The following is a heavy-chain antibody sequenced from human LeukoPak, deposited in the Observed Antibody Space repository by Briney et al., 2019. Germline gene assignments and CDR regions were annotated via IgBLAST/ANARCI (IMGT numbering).Heavy chain of an antibody. D-gene: IGHD3-22*01. CDR1: GGSFSGYY. V-gene: IGHV4-34*01. Sequence: PSETLPLTCAVYGGSFSGYYWSWIRQPPGKGLEWIGEINHSGSTNYNPSLKSRVTISVDTSKNQFSLKLSSVTAADTAVYYCARLGPGPYYYDSSGYFGRRVGRFDYWGQGTLVTVSS. J-gene: IGHJ4*02. CDR2: INHSGST. CDR3: ARLGPGPYYYDSSGYFGRRVGRFDY.